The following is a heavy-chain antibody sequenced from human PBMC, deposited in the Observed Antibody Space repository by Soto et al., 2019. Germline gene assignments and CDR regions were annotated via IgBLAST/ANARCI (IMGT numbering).Heavy chain of an antibody. D-gene: IGHD1-7*01. V-gene: IGHV1-24*01. Sequence: ASVKVSCKVSGYTLTELSMHWVRQAPGKGLEWMGGFDPEDGETIYAQKFQGRVTMTEDTSTDTAYMELSSLRSEGTAVYYCATSRERYNWNYMWGQGTLVTVSS. J-gene: IGHJ4*02. CDR1: GYTLTELS. CDR2: FDPEDGET. CDR3: ATSRERYNWNYM.